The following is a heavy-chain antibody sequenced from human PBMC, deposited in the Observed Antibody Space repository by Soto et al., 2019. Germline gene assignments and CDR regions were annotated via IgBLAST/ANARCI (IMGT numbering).Heavy chain of an antibody. J-gene: IGHJ5*02. CDR1: GDSISSSRYY. CDR2: IYYSGST. D-gene: IGHD2-2*01. Sequence: SETLSLTCTVSGDSISSSRYYWGWIRQAPGEGLEWIGSIYYSGSTSYNPSLKSRVTISLDTSKNQFSLKVNSVTAADTAVYHCARHSGTYASSWFDPSGHGTLVTGSS. CDR3: ARHSGTYASSWFDP. V-gene: IGHV4-39*01.